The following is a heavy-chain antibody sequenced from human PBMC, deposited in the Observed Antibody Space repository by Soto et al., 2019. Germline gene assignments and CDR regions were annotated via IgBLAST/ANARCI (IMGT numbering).Heavy chain of an antibody. J-gene: IGHJ6*02. CDR3: ARDLRGNWNFYGMDV. Sequence: PSETLSLTCTVSGGSISSGGYYWSWIRQHPGKGLEWIGYIYYSGSTYYNPSLKSRVTISVDTSKNQFSPKLSSVTAADTAVYYCARDLRGNWNFYGMDVWGQGTTVTVSS. CDR2: IYYSGST. CDR1: GGSISSGGYY. D-gene: IGHD1-1*01. V-gene: IGHV4-31*03.